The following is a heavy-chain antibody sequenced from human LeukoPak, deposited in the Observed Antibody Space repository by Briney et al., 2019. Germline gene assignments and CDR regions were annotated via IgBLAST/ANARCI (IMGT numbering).Heavy chain of an antibody. CDR1: GVAIRSYY. CDR3: ARERWGTKGTFDI. Sequence: SSETLSLTCTVSGVAIRSYYWTYIRQSAGRGLEWIGDIDSRGSTTYNPSLKNRVTISVDTTKNQFSLRLDSMTTADTAVYYCARERWGTKGTFDIWGRGTMVIVSS. CDR2: IDSRGST. D-gene: IGHD5-24*01. V-gene: IGHV4-59*01. J-gene: IGHJ3*02.